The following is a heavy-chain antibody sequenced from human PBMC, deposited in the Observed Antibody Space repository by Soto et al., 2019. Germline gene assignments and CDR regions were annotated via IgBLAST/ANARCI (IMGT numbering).Heavy chain of an antibody. CDR3: ARDRPGDEGDGFDI. CDR2: LYSGGST. J-gene: IGHJ3*02. D-gene: IGHD3-10*01. V-gene: IGHV3-53*02. Sequence: EVQLVETGGGLIQPGVSLRLSCAASGLTVSSNYMNWVRQAPGKGLEWVSVLYSGGSTHYAGSVKRRFIISRDNSKNTVYLQMNSLRVEDTAIYYCARDRPGDEGDGFDIWGHGTMVTVSS. CDR1: GLTVSSNY.